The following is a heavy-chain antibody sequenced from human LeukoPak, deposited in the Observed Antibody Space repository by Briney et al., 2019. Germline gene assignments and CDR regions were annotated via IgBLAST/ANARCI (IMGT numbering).Heavy chain of an antibody. CDR1: GGSITSGSYY. Sequence: SQTLSLTCTVSGGSITSGSYYWSWIRQPAGKGLEWIGRIYTTGSTNYNPSLKSRVTISVDTSKNQFSLNLSSVTAADTAVYYCAKHGGSWTFDYWGQGTLVTVSS. V-gene: IGHV4-61*02. CDR3: AKHGGSWTFDY. J-gene: IGHJ4*02. D-gene: IGHD6-13*01. CDR2: IYTTGST.